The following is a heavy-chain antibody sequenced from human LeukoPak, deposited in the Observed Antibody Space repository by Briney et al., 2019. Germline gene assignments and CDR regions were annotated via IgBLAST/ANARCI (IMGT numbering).Heavy chain of an antibody. D-gene: IGHD1-1*01. CDR2: ISGSGGST. V-gene: IGHV3-23*01. CDR3: AKDANWNHGGGYMDV. CDR1: GFTFSSYA. Sequence: AGGSLRLSCAASGFTFSSYAMGWVRQAPGKGLEWVSAISGSGGSTYYADSVKGRFTISRDNSKNTLYLQMNSLRAEDTAVYYCAKDANWNHGGGYMDVWGKGTTVTVSS. J-gene: IGHJ6*03.